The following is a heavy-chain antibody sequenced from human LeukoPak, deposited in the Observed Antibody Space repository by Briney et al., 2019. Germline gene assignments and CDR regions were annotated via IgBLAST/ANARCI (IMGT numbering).Heavy chain of an antibody. V-gene: IGHV3-30*02. CDR3: AKDRIAVAGTFDY. CDR2: IRYDGSNK. J-gene: IGHJ4*02. CDR1: GFTFSSYG. Sequence: GGSLRLSCAASGFTFSSYGMHWVRQAPGKGLEWVAFIRYDGSNKYYADSVKGRFTISRDNSKNTLYLQMNSLRAEDTAVYYCAKDRIAVAGTFDYWGQGTLVTVSS. D-gene: IGHD6-19*01.